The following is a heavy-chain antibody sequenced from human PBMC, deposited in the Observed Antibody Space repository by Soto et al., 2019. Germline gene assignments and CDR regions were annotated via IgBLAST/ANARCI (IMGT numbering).Heavy chain of an antibody. Sequence: SETLSLTCAVSGYSISSGYYWGCIRQPPGKGLEWIGNIHHSGTTYYNPSLKSRVTISIDRSKNQFSLKLISVTAADTAVYYCARAGDTMVWGVIIMNYYGMDVWGQGTTVTVSS. V-gene: IGHV4-38-2*01. CDR1: GYSISSGYY. J-gene: IGHJ6*02. CDR2: IHHSGTT. D-gene: IGHD3-10*01. CDR3: ARAGDTMVWGVIIMNYYGMDV.